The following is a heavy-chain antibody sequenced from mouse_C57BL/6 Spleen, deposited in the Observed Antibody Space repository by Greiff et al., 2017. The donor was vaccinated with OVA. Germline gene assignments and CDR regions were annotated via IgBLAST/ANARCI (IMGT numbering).Heavy chain of an antibody. Sequence: QVQLQQPGAELVRPGSSVKLSCKASGYTFTSYWMHWVKQRPIQGLEWIGNIDPSDSETHYNQKFKDKATLTVDKSSSTAYMQLSSLTSEDSAVYYCARWDYYGSSYGAAYWGQGTLVTVSA. CDR3: ARWDYYGSSYGAAY. D-gene: IGHD1-1*01. J-gene: IGHJ3*01. CDR2: IDPSDSET. V-gene: IGHV1-52*01. CDR1: GYTFTSYW.